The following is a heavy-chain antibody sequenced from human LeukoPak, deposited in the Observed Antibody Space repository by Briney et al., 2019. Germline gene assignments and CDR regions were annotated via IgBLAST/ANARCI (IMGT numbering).Heavy chain of an antibody. V-gene: IGHV3-23*01. CDR2: ISGSGGGT. CDR3: AKDAHYYDSSGYYYGLFDY. Sequence: GGSLRLSCAASGFTFGSYAMSWVRQAPGKGLEWVSAISGSGGGTYYADSVKGRFTISRDNSKNTLYLQMNSLRAEDTAVYYCAKDAHYYDSSGYYYGLFDYWGQGTLVTVSS. J-gene: IGHJ4*02. CDR1: GFTFGSYA. D-gene: IGHD3-22*01.